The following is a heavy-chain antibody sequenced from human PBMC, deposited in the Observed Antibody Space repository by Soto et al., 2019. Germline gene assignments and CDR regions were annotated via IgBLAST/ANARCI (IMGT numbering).Heavy chain of an antibody. D-gene: IGHD3-16*01. V-gene: IGHV1-69*08. Sequence: QVQLVQSGAEVKKPGSSVKVSCKASGGTFSSYTISWVRQAPGQGLEWMGRIIPILGIANYAQKFQGRVTITADKSTSTAYMELSSLRSEDTAVYYCARDPLTFGGVPSARWGQGTLVTVSS. J-gene: IGHJ4*02. CDR1: GGTFSSYT. CDR2: IIPILGIA. CDR3: ARDPLTFGGVPSAR.